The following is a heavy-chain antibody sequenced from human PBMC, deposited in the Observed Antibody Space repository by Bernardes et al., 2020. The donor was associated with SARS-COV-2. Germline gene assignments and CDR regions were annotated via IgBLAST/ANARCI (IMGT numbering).Heavy chain of an antibody. CDR2: MNPKSGTT. V-gene: IGHV1-8*01. CDR3: ARGRGAVAVADF. D-gene: IGHD6-19*01. J-gene: IGHJ4*02. Sequence: ASVKVSCKASGYTFRTYDIDWVRQAAGQGLEWMGWMNPKSGTTQYAQKFQGRVIMTRDISTDTAYMELNNLRSDDTAVYYCARGRGAVAVADFWGQGTPLTVSS. CDR1: GYTFRTYD.